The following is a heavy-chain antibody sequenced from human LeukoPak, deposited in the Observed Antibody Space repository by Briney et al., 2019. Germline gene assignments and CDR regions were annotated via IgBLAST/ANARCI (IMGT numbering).Heavy chain of an antibody. V-gene: IGHV3-23*01. CDR2: ISGSAGST. Sequence: PGGSLRLSRAPSGFTFSSSAMSWLRPAPRKGLDWVSAISGSAGSTYFADSVQGRFTISRDNSKNTLYLQMNSLRAEDTAVYYCAKDRRDGYNLFDYWGRGTLVTVSS. CDR3: AKDRRDGYNLFDY. CDR1: GFTFSSSA. J-gene: IGHJ4*02. D-gene: IGHD5-24*01.